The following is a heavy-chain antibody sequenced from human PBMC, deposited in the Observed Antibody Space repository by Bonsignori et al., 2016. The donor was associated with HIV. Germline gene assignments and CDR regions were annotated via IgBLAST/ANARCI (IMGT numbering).Heavy chain of an antibody. CDR2: IYTIGST. CDR3: ARTRYYDFWSGAFDY. D-gene: IGHD3-3*01. J-gene: IGHJ4*02. V-gene: IGHV3-53*01. Sequence: VRQAPGKGLEWVSVIYTIGSTYYADSVKGRFTISRDNSKNTLYLQMNSLRAEDTAVYYCARTRYYDFWSGAFDYWGQGTLVTSPQ.